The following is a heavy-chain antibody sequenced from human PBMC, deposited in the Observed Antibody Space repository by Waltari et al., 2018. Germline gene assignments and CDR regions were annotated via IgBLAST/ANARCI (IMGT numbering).Heavy chain of an antibody. V-gene: IGHV1-69-2*01. J-gene: IGHJ6*03. CDR1: GYTSGDNN. CDR2: VYPEDGEA. CDR3: ATGPYYDILTAYPESDYCFLDV. Sequence: EAQLVQSGPEVKRPGAPGKFPSKASGYTSGDNNIPWRQQAPGKALECMGRVYPEDGEAKYAEKFQGRVTLSADTSTETAYMELYSLTSEDTAVYYCATGPYYDILTAYPESDYCFLDVWGKGTTVTVS. D-gene: IGHD3-9*01.